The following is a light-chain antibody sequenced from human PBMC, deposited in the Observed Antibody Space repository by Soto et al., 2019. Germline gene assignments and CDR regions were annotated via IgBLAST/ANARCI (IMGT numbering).Light chain of an antibody. CDR2: GAS. CDR3: QQYGSSPPYT. V-gene: IGKV3-20*01. Sequence: EIVLTQSPGTLSLSPGERATLSCRASQRVSRSYLAWYQQKPGQAPRLLIYGASTTATGIPDRFSGSGSGTDFTLTISRLEPVDFAGYYCQQYGSSPPYTFGQGTKLEIK. J-gene: IGKJ2*01. CDR1: QRVSRSY.